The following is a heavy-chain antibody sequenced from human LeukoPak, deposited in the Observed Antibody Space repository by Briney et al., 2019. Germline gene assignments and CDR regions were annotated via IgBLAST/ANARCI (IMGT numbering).Heavy chain of an antibody. J-gene: IGHJ3*01. CDR3: AREYGGNRRAFDL. CDR2: INNDATST. CDR1: GFTFSSYW. D-gene: IGHD4-23*01. V-gene: IGHV3-74*01. Sequence: GGSLRLSCAASGFTFSSYWMHWVRQAPGKGLVWVSRINNDATSTIYADSVKGRFTIYRDNAKNTVYLQMNSLRAEDTAVYYCAREYGGNRRAFDLWGQGTMVTLSP.